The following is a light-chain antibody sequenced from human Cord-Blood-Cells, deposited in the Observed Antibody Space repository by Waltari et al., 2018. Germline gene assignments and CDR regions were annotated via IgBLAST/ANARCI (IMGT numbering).Light chain of an antibody. Sequence: DIQMTHSPSSLSASVGDRVPITCPASQGISNYLAWYQQKPGKVPKLLIYAASTLQSGVPSRFSGSRSGTDFTLTISSLQPEDVATYYCQKYISAPPQGVTFGQGTKLEIK. CDR3: QKYISAPPQGVT. J-gene: IGKJ2*01. V-gene: IGKV1-27*01. CDR1: QGISNY. CDR2: AAS.